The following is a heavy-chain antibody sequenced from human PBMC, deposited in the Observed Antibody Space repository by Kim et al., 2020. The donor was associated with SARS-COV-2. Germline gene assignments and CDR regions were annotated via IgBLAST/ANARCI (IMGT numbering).Heavy chain of an antibody. CDR3: AKDIPLFGVVIIWKGGGDAFDI. J-gene: IGHJ3*02. V-gene: IGHV3-23*01. CDR1: GFTFSSYA. CDR2: ISGSGGST. Sequence: GGSLRLSCAASGFTFSSYAMSWVRQAPGKGLEWVSAISGSGGSTYYADSVKGRFTISRDNSKNTLYLQMNSLRAEDTAVYYCAKDIPLFGVVIIWKGGGDAFDIWGQGTMVTVSS. D-gene: IGHD3-3*01.